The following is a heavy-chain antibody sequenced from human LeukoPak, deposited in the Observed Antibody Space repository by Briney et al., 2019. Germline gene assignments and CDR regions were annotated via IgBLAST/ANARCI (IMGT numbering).Heavy chain of an antibody. CDR3: GYSSGNSMDV. J-gene: IGHJ6*03. Sequence: PGGSLRLSCAASGFTFSSYAMHWVRQAPGKGLEWVAVISYDGSNKYYADSVKGRFTISRDNSKNTLHLQMNSLRAEDTAVCYFGYSSGNSMDVWGKGTTVTVSS. CDR2: ISYDGSNK. CDR1: GFTFSSYA. D-gene: IGHD6-25*01. V-gene: IGHV3-30*14.